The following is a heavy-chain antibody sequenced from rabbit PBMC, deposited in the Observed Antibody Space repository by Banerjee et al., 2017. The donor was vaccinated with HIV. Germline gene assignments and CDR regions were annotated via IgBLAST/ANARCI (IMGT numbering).Heavy chain of an antibody. V-gene: IGHV1S40*01. D-gene: IGHD4-1*01. CDR2: IYIDSSGRT. Sequence: QSLEESGGDLVKPEGSLTLTCTASGFDFSSTAMCWVRQAPGKGLEWIACIYIDSSGRTDYASWAKGRFTISKTSSTTVTLQMTSLTAADTATYFCARDLAGVIGWNFNLWGQGTLVTVS. J-gene: IGHJ4*01. CDR1: GFDFSSTA. CDR3: ARDLAGVIGWNFNL.